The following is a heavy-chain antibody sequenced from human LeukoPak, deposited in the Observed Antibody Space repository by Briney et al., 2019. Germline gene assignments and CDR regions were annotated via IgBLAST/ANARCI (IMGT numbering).Heavy chain of an antibody. CDR2: ISGSGDST. CDR1: GFTFSNAW. V-gene: IGHV3-23*01. Sequence: PGGSLRLSCAASGFTFSNAWMSWVRQAPGKGLEWVSGISGSGDSTYYADSVKGRFTISRDNSKNTLFLQVNSLRAEDTAVYYCAKDALISFRGAWSQSDYWGQGTLVTVSS. J-gene: IGHJ4*02. CDR3: AKDALISFRGAWSQSDY. D-gene: IGHD3-16*02.